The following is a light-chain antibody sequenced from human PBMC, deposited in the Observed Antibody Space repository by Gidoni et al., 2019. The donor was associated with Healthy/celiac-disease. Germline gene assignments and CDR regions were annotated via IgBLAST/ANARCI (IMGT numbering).Light chain of an antibody. Sequence: DIQMTQSPSSLSASVGDRVTITCRASQSISSYLNGYQQKPGKAPKLLIYAASSLQSGVPSRFSGSGSGTDFTLTISSLQPEDFATYYCQQSYSTPLFGPGTKVDIK. CDR1: QSISSY. J-gene: IGKJ3*01. V-gene: IGKV1-39*01. CDR3: QQSYSTPL. CDR2: AAS.